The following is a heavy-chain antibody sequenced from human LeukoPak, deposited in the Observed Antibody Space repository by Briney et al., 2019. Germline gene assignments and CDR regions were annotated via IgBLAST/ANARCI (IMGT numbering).Heavy chain of an antibody. J-gene: IGHJ4*02. D-gene: IGHD3-22*01. V-gene: IGHV4-61*01. Sequence: SETLSLTCTVSGGSISSSSYYWSWIRQPPGKGLEWIGYIYYSGSTNYNPSLKSRVTISVDTSKNQFSLKLSSVTAADTAVYYCARGGLGYYFGLFDYWGQGTLVTVSS. CDR3: ARGGLGYYFGLFDY. CDR2: IYYSGST. CDR1: GGSISSSSYY.